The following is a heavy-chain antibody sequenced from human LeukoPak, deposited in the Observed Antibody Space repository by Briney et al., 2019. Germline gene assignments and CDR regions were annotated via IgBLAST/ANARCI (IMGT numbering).Heavy chain of an antibody. CDR2: IYINGDT. CDR1: GDSIRSFY. Sequence: PSETLSLTCTVSGDSIRSFYWSWIRQAPGKGLECIGFIYINGDTSYNPSLKGRATLSLDTSKNQFSLRLTSVTAADTAVYYCARDVYGSGSCFDYWGQGTLVTVSS. J-gene: IGHJ4*02. D-gene: IGHD3-10*01. V-gene: IGHV4-59*01. CDR3: ARDVYGSGSCFDY.